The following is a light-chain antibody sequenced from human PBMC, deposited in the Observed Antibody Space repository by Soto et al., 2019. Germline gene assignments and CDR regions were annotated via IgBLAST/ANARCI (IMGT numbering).Light chain of an antibody. J-gene: IGKJ1*01. Sequence: EIVLTQSPDTLSLSPGERASLSCRVSQSVSSNYLAWYQQTPGQAPRLLIYGASSRATGIPDRFSGSGSGTDFTLTISRLEPEDFAVYYCQQYGSSLRTFGQGTKVDIK. CDR3: QQYGSSLRT. CDR1: QSVSSNY. CDR2: GAS. V-gene: IGKV3-20*01.